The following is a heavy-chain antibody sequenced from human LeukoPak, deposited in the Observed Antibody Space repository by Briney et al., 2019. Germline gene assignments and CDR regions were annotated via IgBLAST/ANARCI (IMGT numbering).Heavy chain of an antibody. CDR3: ARVVAGSPRDAFDI. CDR1: GGTFSSYA. D-gene: IGHD6-19*01. V-gene: IGHV1-69*05. CDR2: IIPIFGTA. J-gene: IGHJ3*02. Sequence: SVKVSCKASGGTFSSYAISWVRQAPGQGLEWMGGIIPIFGTANYAQKFQGRVTMTRNTPISTAYMELSSLRSEDTAVYYCARVVAGSPRDAFDIWGQGTMVTVSS.